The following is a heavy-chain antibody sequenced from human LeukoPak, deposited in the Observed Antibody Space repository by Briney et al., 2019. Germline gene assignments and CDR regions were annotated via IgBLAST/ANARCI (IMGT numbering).Heavy chain of an antibody. CDR3: ARRREESGGMDV. Sequence: GGSLRLSCAASGFTFSSYAMHWVRQAPGKGLEWVAVISYDGSNKYYADSVKGRFTISRDNSKNTLYLQMDSLRAEDTAVYYCARRREESGGMDVWGQGTTVTVSS. D-gene: IGHD3-10*01. CDR1: GFTFSSYA. V-gene: IGHV3-30-3*01. CDR2: ISYDGSNK. J-gene: IGHJ6*02.